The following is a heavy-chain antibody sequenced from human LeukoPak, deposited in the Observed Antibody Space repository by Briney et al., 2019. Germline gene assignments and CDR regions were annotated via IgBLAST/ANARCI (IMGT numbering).Heavy chain of an antibody. Sequence: GGSLRLSCAASGFTFSSYGMHWVRQAPSKGLEWVAFIRYDGSNKYYADSVKGRFTISRDSSRNTLYLQMNSLRAEDTAVYYCAAEYCGGGFCYTRHSGHDYWGQGTLVTVSS. CDR1: GFTFSSYG. V-gene: IGHV3-30*02. CDR3: AAEYCGGGFCYTRHSGHDY. CDR2: IRYDGSNK. J-gene: IGHJ4*02. D-gene: IGHD2-15*01.